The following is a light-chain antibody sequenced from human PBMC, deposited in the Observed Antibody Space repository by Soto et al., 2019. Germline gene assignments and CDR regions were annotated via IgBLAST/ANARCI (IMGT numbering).Light chain of an antibody. V-gene: IGKV3-20*01. CDR3: QQYGSSIT. J-gene: IGKJ5*01. CDR2: GTY. Sequence: EIVLTQSPATLSLSPGERATLSCRASQSVSSYLAWYQQKPGQAPRFLIYGTYSRATGIPDRFSGSGSGTDFTLTISRLEPEDFAVFYCQQYGSSITFGQGTRLEIK. CDR1: QSVSSY.